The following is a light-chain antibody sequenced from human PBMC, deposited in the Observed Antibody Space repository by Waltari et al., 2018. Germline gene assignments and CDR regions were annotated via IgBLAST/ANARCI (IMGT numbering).Light chain of an antibody. J-gene: IGLJ2*01. CDR1: SSNIGRNY. CDR3: GTWDRTLTASHVI. Sequence: QSVLTQPPSVSASPGETVTISCSGSSSNIGRNYVSWYQQVPGTAPKLLIYDNNKRTSWIPDRFSGSTSGTSATLGITGLQTGDEADYYCGTWDRTLTASHVIFGGGTRVTVL. V-gene: IGLV1-51*01. CDR2: DNN.